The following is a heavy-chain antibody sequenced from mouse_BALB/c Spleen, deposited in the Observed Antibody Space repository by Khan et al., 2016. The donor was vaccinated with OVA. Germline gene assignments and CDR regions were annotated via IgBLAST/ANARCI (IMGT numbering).Heavy chain of an antibody. CDR1: GYTFTDYY. J-gene: IGHJ3*01. CDR3: ARRNYFGYTFAY. D-gene: IGHD1-2*01. CDR2: ISPGSGDT. Sequence: QVRLQQSGAELARPGASVKLSCKASGYTFTDYYINWVKQRTGQGLEWIGEISPGSGDTYYTERFKGKATLTADKSSSTAYMQLSSLTSEASAVYFWARRNYFGYTFAYWGQGTLVTVSA. V-gene: IGHV1-77*01.